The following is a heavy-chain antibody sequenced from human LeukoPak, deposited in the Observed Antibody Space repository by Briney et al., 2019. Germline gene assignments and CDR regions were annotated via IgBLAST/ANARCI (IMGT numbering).Heavy chain of an antibody. D-gene: IGHD3-10*01. CDR3: TTDGLYYSGVLDY. CDR2: IKSKSDGGTT. J-gene: IGHJ4*02. V-gene: IGHV3-15*01. CDR1: GFTSGKAW. Sequence: GGSLRLSCAASGFTSGKAWMSWVRQAPGKGLEWVGRIKSKSDGGTTDYAAPVKGRFTISRDDSKNTLYLQMNSLKTEDTAVYYCTTDGLYYSGVLDYWGQGTLVTVSS.